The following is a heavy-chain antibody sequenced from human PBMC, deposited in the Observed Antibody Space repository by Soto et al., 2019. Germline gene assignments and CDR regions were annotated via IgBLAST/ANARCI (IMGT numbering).Heavy chain of an antibody. Sequence: EVQLVESGGGLVQPGRSLRLSCVGSGFTFEDYVMHWVRQVPGKGLEWVSHISWDGYSIGYAGSVRGRFTISRDNAKNSLFLQMNSLRPEDTAFYYCARSWSGSTSGRVDVWGQGTTVTVSS. D-gene: IGHD3-3*01. CDR2: ISWDGYSI. CDR1: GFTFEDYV. CDR3: ARSWSGSTSGRVDV. J-gene: IGHJ6*02. V-gene: IGHV3-9*01.